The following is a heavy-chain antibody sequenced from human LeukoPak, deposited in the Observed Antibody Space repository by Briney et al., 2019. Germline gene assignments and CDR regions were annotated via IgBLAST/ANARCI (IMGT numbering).Heavy chain of an antibody. D-gene: IGHD3-22*01. J-gene: IGHJ4*02. CDR3: ARVGAYYDSSAYFDY. CDR1: GYTFTGYY. CDR2: INPNSGRT. Sequence: ASVKVSCKASGYTFTGYYMHWVRLAPGQGLEWMGWINPNSGRTNYARKFQGRVAMTRDTSITTAYMELSRLRSDDTAVYYCARVGAYYDSSAYFDYWGRGTLVAVSS. V-gene: IGHV1-2*02.